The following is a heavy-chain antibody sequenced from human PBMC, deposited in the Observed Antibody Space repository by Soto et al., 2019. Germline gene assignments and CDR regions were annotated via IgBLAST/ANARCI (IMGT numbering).Heavy chain of an antibody. Sequence: GASVKVSCKASGGSFSNYAISWVRQAPGQGLEWMGGIIPMFGIGNYAEKFLGRVTITADESTSTSHVELSSLRSEDTAVYFCARAYRENYFYAMDVWGQGTTVTVSS. CDR3: ARAYRENYFYAMDV. CDR2: IIPMFGIG. V-gene: IGHV1-69*13. J-gene: IGHJ6*02. D-gene: IGHD1-26*01. CDR1: GGSFSNYA.